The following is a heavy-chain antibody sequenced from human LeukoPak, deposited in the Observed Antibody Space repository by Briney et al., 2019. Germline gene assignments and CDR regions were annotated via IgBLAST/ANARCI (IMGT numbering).Heavy chain of an antibody. CDR2: IIPIFGTA. CDR3: ARDLAAAGTGGDH. D-gene: IGHD6-13*01. V-gene: IGHV1-69*13. Sequence: SVKVSCKASGGSFSSYGISWVRQAPGQGLEWMGGIIPIFGTAKYAQKFQGRVTIIADESTSTAHMELSSLRSEDTAVYYCARDLAAAGTGGDHWGQGTLVTVSS. CDR1: GGSFSSYG. J-gene: IGHJ4*02.